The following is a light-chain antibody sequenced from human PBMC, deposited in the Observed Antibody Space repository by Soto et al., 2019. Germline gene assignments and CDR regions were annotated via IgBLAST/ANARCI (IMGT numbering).Light chain of an antibody. CDR1: QSVSSAF. J-gene: IGKJ2*01. V-gene: IGKV3-20*01. CDR2: AAA. Sequence: IVLTQSPGTLSLSPGERVTLSCRASQSVSSAFFAWYQEKPGQPLRLLIYAAASRATGIPDRFSGSGSATYFTLPISRLEPEDFAVYYCQQYGDTPPTFGRGTRIEIK. CDR3: QQYGDTPPT.